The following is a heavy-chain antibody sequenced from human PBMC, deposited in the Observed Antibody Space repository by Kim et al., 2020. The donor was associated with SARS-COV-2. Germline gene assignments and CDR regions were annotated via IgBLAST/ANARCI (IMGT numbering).Heavy chain of an antibody. J-gene: IGHJ4*02. D-gene: IGHD7-27*01. CDR3: ARYNRGLFDY. CDR2: TA. V-gene: IGHV1-69*01. Sequence: TANYARKFQGRVTITADESTSTAYMELSSLRSEDTAVYYCARYNRGLFDYWGQGTLVTVSS.